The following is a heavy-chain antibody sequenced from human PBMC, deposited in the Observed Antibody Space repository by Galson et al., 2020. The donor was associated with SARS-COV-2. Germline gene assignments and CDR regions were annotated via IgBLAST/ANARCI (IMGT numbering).Heavy chain of an antibody. Sequence: GGSLRLSCAASGFTFDDYAMHWARQVPGKGLEWVSTISWNSGNIGYADSVKGRFTISRDNAKNSLYLQMNSLRAEDTAMYYCAKGPNSYSSGWYWIDYWGQGTLVTVSS. J-gene: IGHJ4*02. V-gene: IGHV3-9*01. CDR1: GFTFDDYA. D-gene: IGHD6-19*01. CDR3: AKGPNSYSSGWYWIDY. CDR2: ISWNSGNI.